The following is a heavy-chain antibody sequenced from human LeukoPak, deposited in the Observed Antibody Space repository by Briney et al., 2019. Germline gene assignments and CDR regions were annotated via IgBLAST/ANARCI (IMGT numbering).Heavy chain of an antibody. CDR2: IYTSGST. CDR3: ARSPPDAFDI. J-gene: IGHJ3*02. V-gene: IGHV4-61*02. Sequence: SQTLCLTCTVSAGSISSGSYYWSWVRQPAGKGLEWIGRIYTSGSTNYNPSLKSRVTISVDTSKNQFSLKLSSVTAADTAVYYCARSPPDAFDIWGQGTMATVSS. CDR1: AGSISSGSYY.